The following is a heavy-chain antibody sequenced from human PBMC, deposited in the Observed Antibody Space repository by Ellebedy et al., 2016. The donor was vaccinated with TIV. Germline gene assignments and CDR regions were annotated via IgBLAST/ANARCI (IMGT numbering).Heavy chain of an antibody. CDR3: ARKKETNTSGDY. Sequence: GESLKIPCGAPGISFSNCWMSWVRQAPVKGLEWVANIKADGSEKYYVDSVKGRFAISRDSSKNTLYLQMNSLRAEDTAMYYCARKKETNTSGDYWGQGTPVTVSS. J-gene: IGHJ4*02. CDR1: GISFSNCW. CDR2: IKADGSEK. D-gene: IGHD1/OR15-1a*01. V-gene: IGHV3-7*03.